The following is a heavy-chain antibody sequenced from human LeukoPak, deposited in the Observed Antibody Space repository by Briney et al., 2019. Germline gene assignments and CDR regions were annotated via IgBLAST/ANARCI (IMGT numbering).Heavy chain of an antibody. CDR3: AKPARTDYADY. V-gene: IGHV3-23*01. J-gene: IGHJ4*02. CDR1: GFTFSDYA. CDR2: ISGGSSGST. Sequence: GGSLRLSCAASGFTFSDYAMSWVRQAPGKGLEWLSVISGGSSGSTYYADSVKGRFTISRDNSKNTLYLQMSSLRAEDTAVYYCAKPARTDYADYWGQGTLVTVSS. D-gene: IGHD1-14*01.